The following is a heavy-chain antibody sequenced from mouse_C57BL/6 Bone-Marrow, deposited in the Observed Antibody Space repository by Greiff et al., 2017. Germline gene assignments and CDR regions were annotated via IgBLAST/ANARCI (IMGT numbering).Heavy chain of an antibody. CDR1: GFTFSSYA. CDR3: AIYGTSCYWYFDV. CDR2: ISDGGSYT. V-gene: IGHV5-4*01. D-gene: IGHD1-1*01. Sequence: EVHVVESGGGLVKPGGSLKLSCAASGFTFSSYAMSWVRQTPEKRLEWVATISDGGSYTYYPDNVKGRFTISRDNAKNNLYLQMSHLKSEDTAMYYCAIYGTSCYWYFDVWCTVTTLTVSS. J-gene: IGHJ1*03.